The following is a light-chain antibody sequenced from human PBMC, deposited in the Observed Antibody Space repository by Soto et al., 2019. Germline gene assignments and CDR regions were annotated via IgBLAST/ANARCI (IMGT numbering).Light chain of an antibody. J-gene: IGKJ4*01. CDR2: EAS. CDR3: QQYNSYPLT. CDR1: QSISSW. V-gene: IGKV1-5*03. Sequence: DIKMTQSPSTLSASVGDRVTITCRASQSISSWLAWYQQKPGKAPKLLIHEASTLESGVPSRFSGSGSETEFTLTISSLQPDDFATYYCQQYNSYPLTFGGGTKVEIK.